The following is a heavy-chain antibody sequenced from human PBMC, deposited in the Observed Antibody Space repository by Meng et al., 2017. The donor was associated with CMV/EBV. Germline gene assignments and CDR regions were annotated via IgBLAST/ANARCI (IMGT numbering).Heavy chain of an antibody. Sequence: SETLSLTCTVSGGSISSSSYYWGWLRQPPGKGLEWIGSIYYSGSTYYNPSLKSRVTISVDTSKNQFSLKLSSVTAADTAVYYCARDPPYYDILTCYLPSYYFDYWGQGTLVTVSS. CDR1: GGSISSSSYY. V-gene: IGHV4-39*07. D-gene: IGHD3-9*01. CDR2: IYYSGST. CDR3: ARDPPYYDILTCYLPSYYFDY. J-gene: IGHJ4*02.